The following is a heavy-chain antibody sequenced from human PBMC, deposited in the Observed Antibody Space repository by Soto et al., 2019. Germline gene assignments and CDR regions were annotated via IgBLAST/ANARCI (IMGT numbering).Heavy chain of an antibody. Sequence: QVHLQQWGAGLLKPSETLSLTCALYGGSFDGYYWSWIRQSPGKGLEWIGEIHHSGRTKYNPSLKSRVSLSVDNSTKHFTLKLTSVTAAYRGVYYCARGVDSWSGYLFWGQGHPVTVSS. D-gene: IGHD3-3*01. CDR2: IHHSGRT. V-gene: IGHV4-34*01. J-gene: IGHJ4*02. CDR3: ARGVDSWSGYLF. CDR1: GGSFDGYY.